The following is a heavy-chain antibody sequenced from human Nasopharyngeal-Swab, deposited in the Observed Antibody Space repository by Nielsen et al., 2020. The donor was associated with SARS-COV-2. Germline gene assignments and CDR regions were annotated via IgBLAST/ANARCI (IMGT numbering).Heavy chain of an antibody. CDR1: GCSLSNSGVG. J-gene: IGHJ4*02. CDR2: IYWDDDK. CDR3: ARQGDYDILTGYGY. V-gene: IGHV2-5*02. Sequence: SGPTLVKPTQTLTLTCTFSGCSLSNSGVGVGWIRQTPGKALEWLAVIYWDDDKRYSPSLKSRLTITKDTSKNQVVLTMTNMDPVDTATYYCARQGDYDILTGYGYWGQGTLVTVSS. D-gene: IGHD3-9*01.